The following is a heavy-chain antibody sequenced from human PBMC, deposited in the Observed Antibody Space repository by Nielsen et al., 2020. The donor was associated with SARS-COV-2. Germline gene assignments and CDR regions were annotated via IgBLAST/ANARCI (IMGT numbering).Heavy chain of an antibody. CDR2: ISYDGSNK. Sequence: GGSLRLSCAASGFTFSSYAMHWVRQAPGKGLEWVAVISYDGSNKYYADSVKGRFTISRDNSKNTLYLQMNSLRAEDTAVYYCAGVTIFGVVIGSFDYWGQGTLVTVSS. CDR3: AGVTIFGVVIGSFDY. CDR1: GFTFSSYA. D-gene: IGHD3-3*01. J-gene: IGHJ4*02. V-gene: IGHV3-30*04.